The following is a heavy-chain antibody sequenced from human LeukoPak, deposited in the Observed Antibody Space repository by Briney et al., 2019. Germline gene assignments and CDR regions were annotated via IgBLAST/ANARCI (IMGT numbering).Heavy chain of an antibody. CDR2: MYYSGNT. CDR1: GGSISSSNYY. CDR3: ARTLGWASSRYPFDG. Sequence: SETLSLTCTVSGGSISSSNYYWGWIRQPPGEGLEWIGSMYYSGNTDYNPSLKSRVTISVDTSKNQFSLKVNSVTAADTAVYYCARTLGWASSRYPFDGWGQGTLVTVSS. V-gene: IGHV4-39*01. J-gene: IGHJ4*02. D-gene: IGHD3-16*02.